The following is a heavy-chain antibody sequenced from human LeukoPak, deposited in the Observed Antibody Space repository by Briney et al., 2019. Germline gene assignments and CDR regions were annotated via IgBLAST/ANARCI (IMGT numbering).Heavy chain of an antibody. CDR2: LSGSGGDT. J-gene: IGHJ4*02. CDR3: AKGAPSSSSIFDF. D-gene: IGHD6-6*01. Sequence: GGSLRLSCVASGFTFGHNAMAWVRQAPGKRLEWVSALSGSGGDTFYADSVKGRFTISRDNSKNTLYLQLSSLRPDDTAVYYCAKGAPSSSSIFDFWGPGTLVAVSS. V-gene: IGHV3-23*01. CDR1: GFTFGHNA.